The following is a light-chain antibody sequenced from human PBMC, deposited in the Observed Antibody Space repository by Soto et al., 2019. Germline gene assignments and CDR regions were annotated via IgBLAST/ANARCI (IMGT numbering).Light chain of an antibody. J-gene: IGKJ5*01. Sequence: EIVLTQSPGTLSLSPGERATLSCRASQSVSSSYLAWYQQKPGQAPRLLIYGASSRATGIPDRFSGSGSGTDFTRTISRLETEDFAVYYCKQYGSSPPITFGQGTRLEIK. CDR3: KQYGSSPPIT. CDR2: GAS. CDR1: QSVSSSY. V-gene: IGKV3-20*01.